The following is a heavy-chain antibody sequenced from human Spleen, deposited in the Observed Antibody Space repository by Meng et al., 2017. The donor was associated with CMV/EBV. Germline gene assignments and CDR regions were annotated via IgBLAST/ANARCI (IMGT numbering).Heavy chain of an antibody. CDR2: INWNGGST. CDR1: GFMFDDYG. CDR3: ARWGELRFLAYFDY. J-gene: IGHJ4*02. V-gene: IGHV3-20*04. Sequence: GESLKISCAASGFMFDDYGMSWVRQAPGKGLEWVSGINWNGGSTGYADSVKGRFTISRDNAKNSLYLQMNSLRAEDTALYYRARWGELRFLAYFDYWGQGTLVTVSS. D-gene: IGHD3-3*01.